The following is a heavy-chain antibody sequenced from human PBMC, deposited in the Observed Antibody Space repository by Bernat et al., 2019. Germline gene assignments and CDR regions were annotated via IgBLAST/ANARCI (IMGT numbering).Heavy chain of an antibody. J-gene: IGHJ4*02. D-gene: IGHD6-13*01. CDR3: AKDYQQLVLDY. Sequence: QVQLVESGGGVVQPGRSLRLSCAASGFTFSSYGMHWVRQAPGKGLEWGAVISYDGSNKYYADSVKGRCTISRDNSKNTLYLQMNSLRAEDTAVYYCAKDYQQLVLDYWGQGTLVTVSS. V-gene: IGHV3-30*18. CDR2: ISYDGSNK. CDR1: GFTFSSYG.